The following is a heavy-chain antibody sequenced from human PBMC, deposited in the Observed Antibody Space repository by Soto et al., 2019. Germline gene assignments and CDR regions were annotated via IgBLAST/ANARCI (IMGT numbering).Heavy chain of an antibody. CDR1: GGSFSGYY. CDR2: INHSGST. J-gene: IGHJ2*01. Sequence: SETLSLTCAVYGGSFSGYYWSWIRQPPGKGLEWIGEINHSGSTNYNPSLKSRVTISVDTSKNQFSLKLRSVTAADTAVYYCARGRLGIWYFDLWGRGTLVTVSS. D-gene: IGHD3-16*01. CDR3: ARGRLGIWYFDL. V-gene: IGHV4-34*01.